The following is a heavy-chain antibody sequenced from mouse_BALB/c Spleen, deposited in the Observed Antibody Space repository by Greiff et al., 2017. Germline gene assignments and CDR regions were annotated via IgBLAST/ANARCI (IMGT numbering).Heavy chain of an antibody. V-gene: IGHV6-6*02. CDR1: GFTFSSYW. Sequence: EVQLEESGGGLVQPGGSMKLSCVASGFTFSSYWMPWVRQSPEKGLEWVAEIRLKSDNYATHYAESVKGKFTISRDDSKSRLYLQMNSLRAEDTGIYYCTRLRLLGGYWYFDVWGAGTTVTVSS. J-gene: IGHJ1*01. D-gene: IGHD1-2*01. CDR2: IRLKSDNYAT. CDR3: TRLRLLGGYWYFDV.